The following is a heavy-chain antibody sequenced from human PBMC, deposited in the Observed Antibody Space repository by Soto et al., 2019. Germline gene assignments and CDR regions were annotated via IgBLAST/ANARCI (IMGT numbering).Heavy chain of an antibody. CDR3: ARFNDYGDYALDP. D-gene: IGHD4-17*01. CDR1: GYY. Sequence: GYYWSWIRQHPGKGLEWIGYIYYSGSTYYNPSLKSRVTISVDTSKNQFSLKLSSVTAADTAVYYCARFNDYGDYALDPWGQGTLVTVSS. CDR2: IYYSGST. V-gene: IGHV4-31*02. J-gene: IGHJ5*02.